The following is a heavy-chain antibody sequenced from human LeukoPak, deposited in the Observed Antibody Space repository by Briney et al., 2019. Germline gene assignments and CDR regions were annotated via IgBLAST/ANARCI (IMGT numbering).Heavy chain of an antibody. Sequence: ASVKVSCKASGYTFTSYGISWVRQAPGQGLEWMGWISAYNGNTNYAQKLQGRVTMTTDTSTSTAYMELRSLRSDDTAVYYCARDLAKHYYDSSGYSDVWGQGTLVTVSS. V-gene: IGHV1-18*01. CDR1: GYTFTSYG. CDR3: ARDLAKHYYDSSGYSDV. J-gene: IGHJ4*02. CDR2: ISAYNGNT. D-gene: IGHD3-22*01.